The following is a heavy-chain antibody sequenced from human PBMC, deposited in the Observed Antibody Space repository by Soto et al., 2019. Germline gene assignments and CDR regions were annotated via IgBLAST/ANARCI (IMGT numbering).Heavy chain of an antibody. Sequence: HPGGSLRLSCAASGFTFSSYAMHWVRQAPGKGLEWVAVISYDGSNKYYADSVKGRFTISRDNSKNTLYLQMNSLRAEDTAVYYCARYGLGYCSGGSCLMDVWGQGTTVTVSS. CDR2: ISYDGSNK. D-gene: IGHD2-15*01. J-gene: IGHJ6*02. V-gene: IGHV3-30-3*01. CDR1: GFTFSSYA. CDR3: ARYGLGYCSGGSCLMDV.